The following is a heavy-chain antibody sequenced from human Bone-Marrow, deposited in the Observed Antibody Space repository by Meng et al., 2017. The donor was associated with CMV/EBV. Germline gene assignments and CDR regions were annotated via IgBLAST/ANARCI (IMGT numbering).Heavy chain of an antibody. Sequence: SETLSLTCAVYGGSFSGYYWSWIRQPPGKGLEWIGEINHSGSTNYNPSLKSRVTISVDTSKNQFSLKLSSVTAADTAVYYCARGRAWYSSSWYYYYYGMVVWGQGNTVTVYS. CDR2: INHSGST. J-gene: IGHJ6*02. D-gene: IGHD6-13*01. CDR1: GGSFSGYY. CDR3: ARGRAWYSSSWYYYYYGMVV. V-gene: IGHV4-34*01.